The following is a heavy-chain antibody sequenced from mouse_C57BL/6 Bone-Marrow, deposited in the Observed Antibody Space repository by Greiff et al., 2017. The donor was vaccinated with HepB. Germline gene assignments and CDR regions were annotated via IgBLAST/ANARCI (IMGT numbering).Heavy chain of an antibody. CDR2: SRNKANDYTT. CDR1: GFTFSDFY. CDR3: ARDAHAMDY. Sequence: EVKVVESGGGLVQSGRSLRLSCATSGFTFSDFYMEWVRQAPGKGLEWIAASRNKANDYTTEYSASVKGRFIVSRDTSQSILYLQMNALRAEDTAIYYCARDAHAMDYWGQGTSVTVSS. J-gene: IGHJ4*01. V-gene: IGHV7-1*01.